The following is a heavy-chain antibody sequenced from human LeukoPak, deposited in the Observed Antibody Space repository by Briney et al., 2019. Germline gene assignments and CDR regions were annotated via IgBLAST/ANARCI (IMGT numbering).Heavy chain of an antibody. D-gene: IGHD6-19*01. CDR3: ARGSGWYGTHFDY. J-gene: IGHJ4*02. CDR1: GGSISSGGYY. Sequence: SETLSLTCTVSGGSISSGGYYWSWIRQHPGKGLEWIGYIYYSGSTNYNPSLKSRVTISVDTSKNQFSLKLSSVTAADTAVYYCARGSGWYGTHFDYWGQGTLVTVSS. CDR2: IYYSGST. V-gene: IGHV4-61*08.